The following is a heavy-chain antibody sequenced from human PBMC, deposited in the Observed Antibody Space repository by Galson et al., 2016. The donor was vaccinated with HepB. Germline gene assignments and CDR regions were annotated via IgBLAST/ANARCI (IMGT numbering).Heavy chain of an antibody. CDR2: IRGKAYGGTT. D-gene: IGHD2/OR15-2a*01. V-gene: IGHV3-49*04. CDR1: GFIFGDYS. Sequence: SLRLSCAASGFIFGDYSMSWVRQAPGKGLEWVGFIRGKAYGGTTEYAAAVKGRFTISRDDSKSIAYLQMNSLKTEDTAVYYCSRDKGSFYDKIGHVYFFDHWGQGTLVTVSS. J-gene: IGHJ4*02. CDR3: SRDKGSFYDKIGHVYFFDH.